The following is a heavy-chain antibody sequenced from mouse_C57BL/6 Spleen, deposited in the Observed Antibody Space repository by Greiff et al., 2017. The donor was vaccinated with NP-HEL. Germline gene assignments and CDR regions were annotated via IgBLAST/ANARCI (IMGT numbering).Heavy chain of an antibody. CDR2: IYPGSGST. CDR1: GYTFTSYW. Sequence: QVQLQQSGAELVKPGASVKMSCKASGYTFTSYWITWVKQRPGQGLEWIGDIYPGSGSTNYNEKFKSKATLTVDTSSSTAYMQLSSLTSEDSAVYYCARSLDYDDHYYAMDYWGQGTSVTVSS. CDR3: ARSLDYDDHYYAMDY. D-gene: IGHD2-4*01. V-gene: IGHV1-55*01. J-gene: IGHJ4*01.